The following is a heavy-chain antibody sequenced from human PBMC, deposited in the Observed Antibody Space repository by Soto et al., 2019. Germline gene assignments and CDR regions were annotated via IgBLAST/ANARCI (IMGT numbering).Heavy chain of an antibody. CDR2: ISYDGRNK. CDR1: GFTFSSYS. D-gene: IGHD6-13*01. V-gene: IGHV3-30*04. Sequence: QVQLVESGGGVVQPGRSLRLSCAASGFTFSSYSMHWVRQAPGKGLEWVAVISYDGRNKYYADSVKGRFTISRDNSKDTFYLQIYSLRPEDTAMYYCAKDGGYRDSWFGYSDYWGQGTLVTVSS. CDR3: AKDGGYRDSWFGYSDY. J-gene: IGHJ4*02.